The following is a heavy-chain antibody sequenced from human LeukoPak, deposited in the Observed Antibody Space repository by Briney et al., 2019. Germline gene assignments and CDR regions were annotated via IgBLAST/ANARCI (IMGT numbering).Heavy chain of an antibody. J-gene: IGHJ4*02. CDR1: GYSFTGHW. D-gene: IGHD3-16*01. CDR3: ARHTAYRRWNFFDY. V-gene: IGHV5-51*01. CDR2: IYARDSDT. Sequence: HGESLKISCKGSGYSFTGHWIGRVRQMPGKGLEWMGIIYARDSDTKYNPSFQGQVTMSVDKSISTAYLQLSSLKASDTAVYYCARHTAYRRWNFFDYWGQGTLLTVTS.